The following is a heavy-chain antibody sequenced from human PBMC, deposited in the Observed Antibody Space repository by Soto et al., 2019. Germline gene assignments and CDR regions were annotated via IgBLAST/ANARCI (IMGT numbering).Heavy chain of an antibody. D-gene: IGHD5-18*01. Sequence: GESLKISCKGSGYSFGNYWIGWVRQMPGKGLEWMGIIYPGDSDTRYSPSLQGQVTISADKSISTAYLQWSSLKASDTAMYFCARRVEDTAMVYDAFDIWGQGTMVTVSS. V-gene: IGHV5-51*01. CDR2: IYPGDSDT. J-gene: IGHJ3*02. CDR3: ARRVEDTAMVYDAFDI. CDR1: GYSFGNYW.